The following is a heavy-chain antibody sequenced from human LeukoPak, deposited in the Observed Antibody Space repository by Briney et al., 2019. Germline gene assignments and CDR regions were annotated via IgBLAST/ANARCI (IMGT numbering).Heavy chain of an antibody. CDR2: ISGSGGST. CDR1: GVTFSGYA. D-gene: IGHD3-22*01. Sequence: GRSLRLSCAASGVTFSGYAISWVRQAPGKGLEWVSAISGSGGSTYYADSVKGRFTISRDNSKNTLYLQMNSLRAEDTAVYYCAKSAGDSSGYYYYYYYMDVWGKGTTVTVSS. J-gene: IGHJ6*03. V-gene: IGHV3-23*01. CDR3: AKSAGDSSGYYYYYYYMDV.